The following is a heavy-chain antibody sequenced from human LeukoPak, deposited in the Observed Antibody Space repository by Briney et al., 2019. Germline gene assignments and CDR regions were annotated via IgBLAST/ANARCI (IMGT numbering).Heavy chain of an antibody. CDR3: ARLDTSPLGAFDI. J-gene: IGHJ3*02. CDR2: IHGSGST. D-gene: IGHD2-2*01. Sequence: SETLSLTCTVSGVSTSTYYWTWIRQSAGKGLEWIGRIHGSGSTNYNPSLKSRVTISVDTSKNQFSLKLSSVTAADTAVYYCARLDTSPLGAFDIWGQGTMVTVSS. V-gene: IGHV4-4*07. CDR1: GVSTSTYY.